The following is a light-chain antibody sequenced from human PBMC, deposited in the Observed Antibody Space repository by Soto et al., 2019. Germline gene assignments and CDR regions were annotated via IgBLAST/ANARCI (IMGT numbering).Light chain of an antibody. CDR1: QSVSSSY. Sequence: VLPQSPGTLSLSPGERATLSCRASQSVSSSYLAWYQHKRGQAPRLLMYGASSRATGVPDRFSGGGSGTDFTLTISRLEPDDFAVYYCQQYGSSQFTFGPGTKVDIK. J-gene: IGKJ3*01. V-gene: IGKV3-20*01. CDR3: QQYGSSQFT. CDR2: GAS.